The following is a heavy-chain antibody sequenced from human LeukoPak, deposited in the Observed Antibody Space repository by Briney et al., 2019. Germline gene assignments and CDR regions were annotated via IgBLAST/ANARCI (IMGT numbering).Heavy chain of an antibody. CDR3: ARGHVVVVVAATRRNWFDP. D-gene: IGHD2-15*01. CDR1: GGSISSYY. CDR2: IYYSGST. Sequence: PSETLSLTCTVSGGSISSYYWSWIRQPPGKGLEWIGYIYYSGSTNYNPSLKSRVTISVDTSKNQFSLKLSSVTAADTAVYYCARGHVVVVVAATRRNWFDPWGQGTLVTVSS. J-gene: IGHJ5*02. V-gene: IGHV4-59*01.